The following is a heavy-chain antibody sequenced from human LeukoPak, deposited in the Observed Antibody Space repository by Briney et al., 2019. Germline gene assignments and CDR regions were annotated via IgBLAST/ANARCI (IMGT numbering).Heavy chain of an antibody. CDR3: ARDTRIEWLRFLDY. J-gene: IGHJ4*02. CDR2: IYHSGNT. Sequence: SETLSLTCTVSGDSISNGGSISNGGHYWSWIRQFPGKGLEWIGYIYHSGNTYYNPSLESRVTMSIDTSNNRLSLKLNSVTAADTAVYYCARDTRIEWLRFLDYWGQGTLVTVSS. D-gene: IGHD5-12*01. CDR1: GDSISNGGSISNGGHY. V-gene: IGHV4-31*03.